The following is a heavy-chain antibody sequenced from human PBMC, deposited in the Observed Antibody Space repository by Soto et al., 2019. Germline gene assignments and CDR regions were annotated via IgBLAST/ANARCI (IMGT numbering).Heavy chain of an antibody. J-gene: IGHJ6*02. CDR1: GCTFSNYA. V-gene: IGHV1-69*13. D-gene: IGHD6-25*01. CDR3: ARGGDMEAAAAKSEYYYGMDF. Sequence: SVKVSCKASGCTFSNYAFSWVRQAPGQVPEWMGGIIPIFGTPNYAQKFQARLTITADESTSTAYMELSSLRSEDTAVYYCARGGDMEAAAAKSEYYYGMDFWGQGTTVTVSS. CDR2: IIPIFGTP.